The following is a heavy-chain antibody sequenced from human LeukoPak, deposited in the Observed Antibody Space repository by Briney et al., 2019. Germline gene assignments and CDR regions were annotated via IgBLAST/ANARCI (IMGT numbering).Heavy chain of an antibody. D-gene: IGHD3-22*01. CDR2: ISAYNGNT. V-gene: IGHV1-18*01. Sequence: ASVKVSCKASGYTFTSYGISWVRQAPGQGLEWMGWISAYNGNTNYAQKLQGRVTMTTDTSTSTAYMELRSLRSDDTALYYCAREGGDTYYYDSSGPQSVAFDIWGQGTMVTVSS. CDR3: AREGGDTYYYDSSGPQSVAFDI. CDR1: GYTFTSYG. J-gene: IGHJ3*02.